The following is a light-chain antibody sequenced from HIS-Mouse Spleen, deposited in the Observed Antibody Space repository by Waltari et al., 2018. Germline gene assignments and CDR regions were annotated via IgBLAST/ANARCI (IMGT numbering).Light chain of an antibody. CDR2: EDN. J-gene: IGLJ3*02. CDR3: QSYDSSNQV. CDR1: SGSIASNY. V-gene: IGLV6-57*04. Sequence: NFMLTQPHSVSESPRKTVTISCTRSSGSIASNYVQWYQQRPGSAPTTVFYEDNQRPPGVPARFSGSIDSSSNSASLTISGLKTEDEADYYCQSYDSSNQVFGGGTKLTVL.